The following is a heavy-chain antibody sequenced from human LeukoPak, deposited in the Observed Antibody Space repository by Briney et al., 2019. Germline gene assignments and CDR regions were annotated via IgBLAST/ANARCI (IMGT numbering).Heavy chain of an antibody. CDR1: GGSFSGYY. Sequence: SETLSLTCAVYGGSFSGYYWSWIRQPPGKGLEWIGYIYYSGSTNYNPSLKSRVTISVDTSKNQFSLKLSSVTAADTAVYYCARGCRDGYSNYWYFDLWGRGTLVTVSS. V-gene: IGHV4-59*01. D-gene: IGHD5-24*01. CDR3: ARGCRDGYSNYWYFDL. CDR2: IYYSGST. J-gene: IGHJ2*01.